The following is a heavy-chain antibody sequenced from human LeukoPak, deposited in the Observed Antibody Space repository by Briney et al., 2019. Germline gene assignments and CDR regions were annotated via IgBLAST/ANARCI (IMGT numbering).Heavy chain of an antibody. D-gene: IGHD4-23*01. V-gene: IGHV3-7*03. CDR1: GFTFTDYW. J-gene: IGHJ4*02. Sequence: PGGSLRLSCAASGFTFTDYWMTWVRQAPGQGLEWMANIRQDGGAAYYGGSVKGRFTISRDNSKNTLYLQMNSLRAEDTAVYYCAKDLLRSDGGNSHPYYFDYWGQGTLVTVSS. CDR2: IRQDGGAA. CDR3: AKDLLRSDGGNSHPYYFDY.